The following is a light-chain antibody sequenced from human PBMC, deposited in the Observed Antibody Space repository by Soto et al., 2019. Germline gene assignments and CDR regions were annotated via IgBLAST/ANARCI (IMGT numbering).Light chain of an antibody. CDR2: GVS. J-gene: IGKJ1*01. Sequence: EIVMTQSPATLSVSPGERATLSCRASQSVSSKLAWFQQKPGQAPSLLIYGVSTRATGVPVRFSGSGSGTEFTLTISSLQSEDFAVYHCQHYNSWPRTWTLGQGTKVDI. CDR1: QSVSSK. CDR3: QHYNSWPRTWT. V-gene: IGKV3-15*01.